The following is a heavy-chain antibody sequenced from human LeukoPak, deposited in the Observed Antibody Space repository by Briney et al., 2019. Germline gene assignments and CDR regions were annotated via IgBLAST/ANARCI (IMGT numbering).Heavy chain of an antibody. CDR3: AKCNGDYVFDY. Sequence: GGSLRLSCATSGFTFSRYPMIWVRQAPGKGLECISYISGSGDAIHYADSVKGRFTFSRDNAKNSLYLQMNSLRGEDTAVYYCAKCNGDYVFDYWGQGTLVTVSS. J-gene: IGHJ4*02. D-gene: IGHD4-17*01. V-gene: IGHV3-48*01. CDR2: ISGSGDAI. CDR1: GFTFSRYP.